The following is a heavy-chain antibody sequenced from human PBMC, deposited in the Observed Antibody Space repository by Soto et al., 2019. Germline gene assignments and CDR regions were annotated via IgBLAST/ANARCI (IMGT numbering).Heavy chain of an antibody. D-gene: IGHD2-2*01. Sequence: ASVKVSCEASGGTFNSYSLTWVRQAPGQGLEWMGRIIPMFDIENHAQNFQGRVTITADKSTSIAYMELRSLTSEDTAVYYCATLKRYCGSSTCYGAFDYWGQGTLVTVSS. J-gene: IGHJ4*02. CDR3: ATLKRYCGSSTCYGAFDY. CDR1: GGTFNSYS. CDR2: IIPMFDIE. V-gene: IGHV1-69*02.